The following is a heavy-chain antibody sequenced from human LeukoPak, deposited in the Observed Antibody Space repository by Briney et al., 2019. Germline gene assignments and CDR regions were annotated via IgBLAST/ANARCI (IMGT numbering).Heavy chain of an antibody. J-gene: IGHJ4*02. V-gene: IGHV4-38-2*01. Sequence: SETLSLTCDVYAKSVSTGYYWAWIRQPPGKALEWIGIIYHQESGPYQPYLRVRVSMAVDTDKTHFSLRLSAVTAADTAVYYCARALQYCTSGCAYLFDYWGQGSLVAVSS. CDR1: AKSVSTGYY. D-gene: IGHD2-8*01. CDR2: IYHQESG. CDR3: ARALQYCTSGCAYLFDY.